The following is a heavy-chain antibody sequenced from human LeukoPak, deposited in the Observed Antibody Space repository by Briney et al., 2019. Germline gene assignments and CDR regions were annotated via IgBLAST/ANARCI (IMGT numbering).Heavy chain of an antibody. J-gene: IGHJ1*01. Sequence: GGSLRLSCAASGFTFSSYWMSWVRQAPGKGLEWVSVIYSGGSTYYADSVKGRFTISRDNSKNTLYLQMNSLRAEDTAVYYCAKGGYYDSSGYYYAEYFQHWGQGTLVTVSS. CDR2: IYSGGST. CDR3: AKGGYYDSSGYYYAEYFQH. D-gene: IGHD3-22*01. V-gene: IGHV3-53*01. CDR1: GFTFSSYW.